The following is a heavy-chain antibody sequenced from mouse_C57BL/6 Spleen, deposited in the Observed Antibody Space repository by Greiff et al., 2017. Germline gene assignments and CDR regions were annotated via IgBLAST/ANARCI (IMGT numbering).Heavy chain of an antibody. CDR3: ARGNYDYDAFAY. CDR1: GYSFTSYY. D-gene: IGHD2-4*01. CDR2: IYPGSGNT. Sequence: VQLQQSGPELVKPGASVKISCKASGYSFTSYYIHWVKLRPGQGLEWIGWIYPGSGNTKYNEKFKGKATLTADTASSTAYMQLSSLTSEDSAVYYCARGNYDYDAFAYWGQGTLVTVSA. J-gene: IGHJ3*01. V-gene: IGHV1-66*01.